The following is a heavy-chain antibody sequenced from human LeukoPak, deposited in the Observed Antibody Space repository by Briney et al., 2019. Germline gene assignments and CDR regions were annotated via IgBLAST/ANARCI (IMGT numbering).Heavy chain of an antibody. Sequence: ASVKVSCKASGYTFTGYYMHWVRQASGQGLEWMGWINPNSGGTNYAQKFQGRVTMTRDTSISTAYMELSRLRSDDTAVYYCARGLYCTNGVCYAPHFDYWGQGTLVTVSS. CDR2: INPNSGGT. V-gene: IGHV1-2*02. CDR1: GYTFTGYY. J-gene: IGHJ4*02. D-gene: IGHD2-8*01. CDR3: ARGLYCTNGVCYAPHFDY.